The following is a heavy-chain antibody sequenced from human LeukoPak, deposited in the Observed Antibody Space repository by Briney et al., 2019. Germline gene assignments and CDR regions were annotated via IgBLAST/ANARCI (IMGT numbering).Heavy chain of an antibody. CDR3: ARGLYHDY. D-gene: IGHD2-2*01. V-gene: IGHV5-51*01. CDR1: GYSFTNYW. Sequence: GESLKISWKGSGYSFTNYWIGWVRQLPGKGLEWMGIIYPGDSATRYSPSFQGQVTISADKSITTAYLQWSSLKASDTAMYYCARGLYHDYWGQGTLVTVSS. CDR2: IYPGDSAT. J-gene: IGHJ4*02.